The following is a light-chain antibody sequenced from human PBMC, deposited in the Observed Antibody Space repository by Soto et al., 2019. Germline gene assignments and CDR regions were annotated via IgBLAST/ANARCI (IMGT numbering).Light chain of an antibody. CDR1: QSVDSH. V-gene: IGKV3-11*01. CDR3: KQRSDWPIT. CDR2: AAS. Sequence: EIVLTQSPASLPLYPGERATLSCRASQSVDSHLAGYQQKPGQAPRLLIFAASHRANGIPVRYSRSGSGTDFTLAINRLEPYDFAVYYCKQRSDWPITFGQGTRLEIK. J-gene: IGKJ5*01.